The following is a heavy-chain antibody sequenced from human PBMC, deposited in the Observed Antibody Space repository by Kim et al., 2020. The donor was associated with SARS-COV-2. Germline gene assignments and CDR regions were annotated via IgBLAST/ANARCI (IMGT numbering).Heavy chain of an antibody. CDR3: ARWGNSKLYPFDY. CDR1: GGSISSYY. Sequence: SETLSLTCTVSGGSISSYYWDWMRQPAGRGLEWIGRVYSPGSTNYNPSLKSRVTMSVDTSMNQFSLRLSSVTAADTAVYYCARWGNSKLYPFDYWGQGTLVTVSS. V-gene: IGHV4-4*07. D-gene: IGHD4-4*01. CDR2: VYSPGST. J-gene: IGHJ4*02.